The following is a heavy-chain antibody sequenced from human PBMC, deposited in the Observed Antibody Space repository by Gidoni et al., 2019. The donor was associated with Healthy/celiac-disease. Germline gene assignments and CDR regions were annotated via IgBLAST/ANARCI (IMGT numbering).Heavy chain of an antibody. J-gene: IGHJ4*02. Sequence: EVQLVASGGGLVQPGGSLRLSFSASGFNFRSYSMSWVRQAPGTGLEWVSASSGRGGSTYYADSVKGRFTISRDNSKNTLYLQMNSLRAEDTAVYYCAKDRTIFGVVIIETLFDYWGQGTLVTVSS. CDR3: AKDRTIFGVVIIETLFDY. V-gene: IGHV3-23*04. D-gene: IGHD3-3*01. CDR2: SSGRGGST. CDR1: GFNFRSYS.